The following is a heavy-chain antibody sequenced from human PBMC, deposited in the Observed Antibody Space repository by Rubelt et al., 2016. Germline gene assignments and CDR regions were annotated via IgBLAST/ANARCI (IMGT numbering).Heavy chain of an antibody. Sequence: QVQLQQSGPGLVKPSQTLSLTCAIAGDSVSSNSAAWNWIRQSPSEGLEWLGRTYYRSKWYNDYAVSVKSRITLNPDTSKTQLSLQRNSVTPEDTAVYYCARAAAAFHGMDVWGQGTTVTVSS. V-gene: IGHV6-1*01. CDR1: GDSVSSNSAA. J-gene: IGHJ6*02. D-gene: IGHD6-13*01. CDR3: ARAAAAFHGMDV. CDR2: TYYRSKWYN.